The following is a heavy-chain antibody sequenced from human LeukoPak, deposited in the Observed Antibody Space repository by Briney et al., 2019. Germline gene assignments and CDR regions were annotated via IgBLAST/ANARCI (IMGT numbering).Heavy chain of an antibody. CDR1: GYSFTSYW. V-gene: IGHV5-51*01. CDR3: ARHRSTRWNAGRSWFDP. Sequence: GESLKIPCKGSGYSFTSYWIGWVRQMPGKGLEWMGIIYPGDSDTRYSSSFQGQVTISADKSISTAYLQWSSLKASDTAMYYCARHRSTRWNAGRSWFDPWGQGTLVTVSS. CDR2: IYPGDSDT. J-gene: IGHJ5*02. D-gene: IGHD1-1*01.